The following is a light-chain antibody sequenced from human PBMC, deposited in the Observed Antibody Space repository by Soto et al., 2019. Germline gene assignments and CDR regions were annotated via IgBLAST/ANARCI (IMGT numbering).Light chain of an antibody. J-gene: IGLJ1*01. CDR1: SADVGSYNL. Sequence: SALPQPASVSGSPGQSITISCSRTSADVGSYNLVSWCQQHPGRAPKVMINEGSKRPSGVSNRFSGSKSGNTASLTISGLQAEDEADYYCCSYAGSYLYVFGTGTKVTVL. V-gene: IGLV2-23*01. CDR3: CSYAGSYLYV. CDR2: EGS.